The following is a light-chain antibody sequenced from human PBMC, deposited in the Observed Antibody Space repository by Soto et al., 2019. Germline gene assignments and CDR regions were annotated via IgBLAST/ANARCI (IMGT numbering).Light chain of an antibody. CDR2: GNN. CDR1: SSNIGAGYD. V-gene: IGLV1-40*01. Sequence: QSVLTQPPSVSGAPGQRVTISCTGSSSNIGAGYDVHWYQQLPGKAPKLLIYGNNNRPSGVPDRFSGSKSGTSASLAITGLRADDEADYFCCSYTGTYVVLFGGGTKLTVL. J-gene: IGLJ3*02. CDR3: CSYTGTYVVL.